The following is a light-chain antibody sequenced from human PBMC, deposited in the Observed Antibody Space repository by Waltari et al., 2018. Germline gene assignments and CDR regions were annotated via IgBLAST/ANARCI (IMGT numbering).Light chain of an antibody. CDR2: EAS. V-gene: IGLV2-23*01. Sequence: QSALTQPASVSAAPGQSITISCTGSSSDVGHYNLVSWYQQYPGKAPKLRIVEASKRPSGVSNLCSGSKSDNTASLMISALQTEDEADYYCCSFAMAGTWLFGGGTKVTVL. CDR3: CSFAMAGTWL. CDR1: SSDVGHYNL. J-gene: IGLJ2*01.